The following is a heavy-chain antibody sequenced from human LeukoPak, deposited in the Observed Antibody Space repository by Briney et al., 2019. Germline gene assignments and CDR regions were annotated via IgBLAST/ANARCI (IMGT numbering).Heavy chain of an antibody. CDR3: ASWGHY. V-gene: IGHV3-48*03. D-gene: IGHD3-16*01. Sequence: GGSLRLSCAASGFTFSSYEMNWVRQAPGKVLEWVSYISSSGSTMYYADSVKGRFTISRDNAKNSLYLQMNSLRAEDTAVYYCASWGHYWGQGTLVTVSS. J-gene: IGHJ4*02. CDR1: GFTFSSYE. CDR2: ISSSGSTM.